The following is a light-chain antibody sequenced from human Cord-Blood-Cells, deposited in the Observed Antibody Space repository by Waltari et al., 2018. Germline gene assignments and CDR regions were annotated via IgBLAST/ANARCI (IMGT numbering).Light chain of an antibody. CDR1: QSVLYSSNNKNN. J-gene: IGKJ1*01. Sequence: DIVMTQSPDSLAVSLGERATINCKSSQSVLYSSNNKNNLALYQQKPGQPPKLLIYWASTRESGVPDRFSGSGSGTDFTLTISSLQAEDVAVYYCQQYYSTPPWTFGQGTKVEIK. CDR3: QQYYSTPPWT. CDR2: WAS. V-gene: IGKV4-1*01.